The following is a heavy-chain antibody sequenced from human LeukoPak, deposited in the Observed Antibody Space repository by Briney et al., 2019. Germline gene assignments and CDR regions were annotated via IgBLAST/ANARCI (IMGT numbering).Heavy chain of an antibody. V-gene: IGHV3-66*01. J-gene: IGHJ6*02. CDR2: LYTGDNT. D-gene: IGHD3-10*01. Sequence: GGSLRLSCAASGFTVSGLCMSWVRQAPGKGLEWVAFLYTGDNTYYADSVKDRFTISRDNSKNMVYLQMNNLRVEDTAVYYCARDGGLGSPLGGHFYYGMDVWGQGTTVTVSS. CDR3: ARDGGLGSPLGGHFYYGMDV. CDR1: GFTVSGLC.